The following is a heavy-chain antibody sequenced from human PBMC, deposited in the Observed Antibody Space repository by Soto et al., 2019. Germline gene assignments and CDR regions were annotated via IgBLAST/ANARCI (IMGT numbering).Heavy chain of an antibody. V-gene: IGHV3-74*01. CDR3: ARGIYSGSPRDYYYGMDV. J-gene: IGHJ6*02. D-gene: IGHD1-26*01. CDR2: INSDGSST. CDR1: GFTFSSYW. Sequence: PGGSLRLSCAASGFTFSSYWMHWVRQAPGKGLVWVSRINSDGSSTSYADSVKGRFTISRDNAKNTLYLQMNSLRAEDTAVYYCARGIYSGSPRDYYYGMDVWGQGTTVTVSS.